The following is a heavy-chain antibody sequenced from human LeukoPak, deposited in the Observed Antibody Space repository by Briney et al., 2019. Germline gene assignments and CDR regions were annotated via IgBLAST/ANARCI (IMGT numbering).Heavy chain of an antibody. D-gene: IGHD3-10*01. Sequence: GGSLRLSCAASGFTFSSYAMSWVRQAPGKGLEWVSAISGSGGSTYYADSVKGRFTISRDNSKNTLYLQMNSLRAEDTAVYYCAKDREVTIPEGESYFDYWGQGTLVTVSS. J-gene: IGHJ4*02. V-gene: IGHV3-23*01. CDR2: ISGSGGST. CDR3: AKDREVTIPEGESYFDY. CDR1: GFTFSSYA.